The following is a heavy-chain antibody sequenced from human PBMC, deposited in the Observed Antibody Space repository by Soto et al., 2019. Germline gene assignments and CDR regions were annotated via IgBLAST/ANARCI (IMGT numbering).Heavy chain of an antibody. CDR1: GYTFPNYY. CDR3: ARDFVAVPSALYYFDY. D-gene: IGHD2-2*01. CDR2: INPSGGST. V-gene: IGHV1-46*01. J-gene: IGHJ4*02. Sequence: QVQLVQSGAEVKKPGASVKVSCKASGYTFPNYYMHWVRQAPGQGLEWMGIINPSGGSTSYAQKFQGIVTMTRDTSTSTVYMELSSLRSEDTAVYYCARDFVAVPSALYYFDYWGQGTLVTVSS.